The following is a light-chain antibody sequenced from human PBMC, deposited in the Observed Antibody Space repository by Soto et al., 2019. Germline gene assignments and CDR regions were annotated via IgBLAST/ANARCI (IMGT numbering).Light chain of an antibody. Sequence: DIVMTQSPDSLAVSLGERATINCKSSQSVLYSSNNKNYLAWYQQKPGQPPKLLIYWASTRESGVPDRFSGSGSGTDFTLTISSLQAEDVAVYYCQQYYSTPLAFGQGTQGGYQ. CDR2: WAS. CDR1: QSVLYSSNNKNY. J-gene: IGKJ1*01. CDR3: QQYYSTPLA. V-gene: IGKV4-1*01.